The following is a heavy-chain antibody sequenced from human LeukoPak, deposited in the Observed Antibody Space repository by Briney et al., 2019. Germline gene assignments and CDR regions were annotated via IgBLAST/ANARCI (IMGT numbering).Heavy chain of an antibody. CDR3: ARHIAAMVTSAFFDY. CDR2: IYYSGST. J-gene: IGHJ4*02. Sequence: SETLSLTCTVSGGSISSSSYYWGWIRQPPGKGLEWIGSIYYSGSTYYSPSLKSRVTISVDTSKNQFSLKLSSVTAADTAVYYCARHIAAMVTSAFFDYWGQGTLVTVSS. V-gene: IGHV4-39*01. D-gene: IGHD5-18*01. CDR1: GGSISSSSYY.